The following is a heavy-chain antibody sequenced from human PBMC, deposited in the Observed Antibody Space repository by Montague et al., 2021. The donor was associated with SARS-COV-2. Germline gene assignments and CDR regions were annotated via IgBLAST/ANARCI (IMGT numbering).Heavy chain of an antibody. CDR3: VRDEYNRYWYKY. Sequence: SETLSLTCTVSAGSLSSRSNYWGWIRQPPGMGLQWIGSVDSAGSTYYSPSLKSRVTISLDTSKNQFSLKLSSVTAADTAVYDCVRDEYNRYWYKYWGQGALVTVSS. CDR2: VDSAGST. D-gene: IGHD2-8*02. J-gene: IGHJ4*02. V-gene: IGHV4-39*07. CDR1: AGSLSSRSNY.